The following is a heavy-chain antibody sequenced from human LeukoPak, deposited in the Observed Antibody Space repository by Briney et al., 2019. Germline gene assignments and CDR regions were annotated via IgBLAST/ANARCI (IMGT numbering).Heavy chain of an antibody. J-gene: IGHJ6*02. CDR2: ISWNSGSI. Sequence: PGRSLRLSCAASGFTFDDYAMHWVRQAPGKGLEWVSGISWNSGSIGYADSVKGRFTISRDNAKNSLYLQMNSLRAEDTALYYCAKESRYYYGMDVWGQGTTVTVSS. D-gene: IGHD2-2*01. CDR1: GFTFDDYA. V-gene: IGHV3-9*01. CDR3: AKESRYYYGMDV.